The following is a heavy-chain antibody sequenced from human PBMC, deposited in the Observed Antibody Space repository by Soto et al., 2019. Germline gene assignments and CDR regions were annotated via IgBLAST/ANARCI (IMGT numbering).Heavy chain of an antibody. J-gene: IGHJ4*02. Sequence: GASVKVSCKASGYTFTSYYMHWVRQAPGQGLEWMGIINPSGGSTSYAQKFQGRVTMTRDTSTSTAYMELRSLRSDDTAVYYCARPLQPWRGYDYWGQGTLVTVSS. D-gene: IGHD3-10*01. CDR2: INPSGGST. CDR3: ARPLQPWRGYDY. CDR1: GYTFTSYY. V-gene: IGHV1-46*01.